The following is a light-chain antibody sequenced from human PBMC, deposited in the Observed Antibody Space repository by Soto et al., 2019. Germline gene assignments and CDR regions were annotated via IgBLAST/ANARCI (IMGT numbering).Light chain of an antibody. J-gene: IGKJ2*01. Sequence: DIQRTQSPSTLSASVGDRVTITCRASQSVSHWLAWYQQKPGKAPKALIYDASTLETGVPSRFSGSGSGTDFTLTISSLQPDDFATYYCQQYNSYQYTFGQGTKVDIK. CDR1: QSVSHW. CDR2: DAS. CDR3: QQYNSYQYT. V-gene: IGKV1-5*01.